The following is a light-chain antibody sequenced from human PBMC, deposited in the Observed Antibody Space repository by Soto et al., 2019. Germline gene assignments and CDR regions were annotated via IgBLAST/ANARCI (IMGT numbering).Light chain of an antibody. V-gene: IGLV2-14*01. Sequence: QPVLTQPASASGSPGQSITISCSGTGSDVGAYNYVSWYQQHPAKAPKLMIYDVSNRPSGVSDRFSGSKSGNTASLTISGLQAEDEADYYCYSYTSSSTYVFGSGTKLTVL. CDR3: YSYTSSSTYV. CDR2: DVS. J-gene: IGLJ1*01. CDR1: GSDVGAYNY.